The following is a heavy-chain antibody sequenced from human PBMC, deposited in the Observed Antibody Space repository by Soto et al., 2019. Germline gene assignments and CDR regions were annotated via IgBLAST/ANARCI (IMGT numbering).Heavy chain of an antibody. CDR3: ARSGQWLDLDAFDI. Sequence: GGSLRLSCAASGFTFSSYSMNWVRQAPGKGLEWVSYISSSSSTIYYADSVKGRFTISRDNAKNSLYLQMNSLRAEDTAVYYCARSGQWLDLDAFDIWGQGTMVTVSS. CDR1: GFTFSSYS. J-gene: IGHJ3*02. CDR2: ISSSSSTI. D-gene: IGHD6-19*01. V-gene: IGHV3-48*01.